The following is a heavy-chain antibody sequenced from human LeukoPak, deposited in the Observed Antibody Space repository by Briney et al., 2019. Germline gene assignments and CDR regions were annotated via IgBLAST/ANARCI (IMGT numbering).Heavy chain of an antibody. J-gene: IGHJ4*02. CDR2: ISSSSSYI. D-gene: IGHD6-13*01. V-gene: IGHV3-21*01. CDR1: GFTFSSYS. Sequence: GGSLRLSCAASGFTFSSYSMNWVRQAPGKGLEWVSSISSSSSYIYYADSVKGRSTISRDNAKNSLYLQMNSLRAEDTAVYYCARGGVSQDYFDYWGKGTLVTVSS. CDR3: ARGGVSQDYFDY.